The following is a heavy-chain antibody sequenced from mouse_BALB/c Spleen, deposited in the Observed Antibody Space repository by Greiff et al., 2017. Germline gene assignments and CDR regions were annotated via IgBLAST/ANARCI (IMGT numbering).Heavy chain of an antibody. J-gene: IGHJ3*01. D-gene: IGHD2-4*01. CDR3: ASMITTRGFAY. CDR2: INSTGGST. CDR1: GFTFSSYG. V-gene: IGHV5-6-3*01. Sequence: EVKLVESGGGFVKLGGSLKLSCAASGFTFSSYGMSWVRQTPDKRLELVATINSTGGSTYYPDSVKGRFTISRDNAKNTLYLQMSSLKSEDTAMYYCASMITTRGFAYWGQGTLVTVSA.